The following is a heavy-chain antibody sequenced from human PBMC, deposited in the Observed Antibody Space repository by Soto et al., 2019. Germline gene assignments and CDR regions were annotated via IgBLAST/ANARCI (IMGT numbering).Heavy chain of an antibody. D-gene: IGHD3-16*02. CDR3: ASCSMITFGGVIVDDAFDM. Sequence: EVQLVESGGGLIQPGGSLRLSCAASGFTVSSNYMSWVRQTPGKGLEWVAIIYSGGSSYYADSVKGRFTISRDNSKNTLYLQMNSLRAEDTAVYYCASCSMITFGGVIVDDAFDMWGQGTVVAVSS. CDR2: IYSGGSS. CDR1: GFTVSSNY. J-gene: IGHJ3*02. V-gene: IGHV3-53*01.